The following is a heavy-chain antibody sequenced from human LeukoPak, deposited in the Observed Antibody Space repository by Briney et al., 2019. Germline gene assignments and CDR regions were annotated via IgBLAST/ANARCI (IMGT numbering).Heavy chain of an antibody. CDR1: GYSFTSYW. D-gene: IGHD2-2*01. Sequence: GESLKISCKGSGYSFTSYWIGWVRQMPGKGLEWMGIIYPGDSDTRYSPYFQGQVTISADKSISTAYLQCSSLKASDTAMYYCARPSCSSTSCPYDAFDIWGQGTMVTVSS. CDR2: IYPGDSDT. CDR3: ARPSCSSTSCPYDAFDI. J-gene: IGHJ3*02. V-gene: IGHV5-51*01.